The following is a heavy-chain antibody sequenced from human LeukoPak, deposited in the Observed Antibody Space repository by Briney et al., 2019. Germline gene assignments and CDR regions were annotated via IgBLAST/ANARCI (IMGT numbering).Heavy chain of an antibody. CDR2: ISAYNGNT. J-gene: IGHJ4*02. Sequence: ASVKVSCKASGYTFTSYGISWVRQAPGQGLEWMGWISAYNGNTNYAQKLQGRVTMTTDTSTSTAYMELRSLRSDDTAVYYCASRKFTPGYSSSWFYYWGQGTLVTVSS. V-gene: IGHV1-18*01. CDR1: GYTFTSYG. CDR3: ASRKFTPGYSSSWFYY. D-gene: IGHD6-13*01.